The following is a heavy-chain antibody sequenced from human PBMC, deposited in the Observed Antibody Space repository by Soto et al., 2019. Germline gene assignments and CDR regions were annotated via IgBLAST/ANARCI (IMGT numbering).Heavy chain of an antibody. J-gene: IGHJ4*02. CDR3: AKMVGATLVDY. CDR2: IYHSGST. Sequence: QVQLQESGPGLVKPSGTLSLTCTVSGASISATGSYVWWSWVRQPPGKGLEWIGEIYHSGSTNYNPSLKSRVTKSVDKSKNQFSLRLSSVTAADTAVDYCAKMVGATLVDYWGQGTLVTVSS. V-gene: IGHV4-4*02. D-gene: IGHD1-26*01. CDR1: GASISATGSYVW.